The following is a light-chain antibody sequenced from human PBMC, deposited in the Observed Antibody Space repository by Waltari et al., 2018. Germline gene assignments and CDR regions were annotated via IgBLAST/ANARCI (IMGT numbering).Light chain of an antibody. Sequence: DIVLTQPRGPLSLSPGESATLSCRASQSVSKYLAWYQQKPGQAPRLLIYDASIRATAIPDRFSGSGWGKDFSLTISSLEPEDFAVYYCQKYGTLPATFGQGSKVQ. V-gene: IGKV3-20*01. CDR2: DAS. CDR1: QSVSKY. CDR3: QKYGTLPAT. J-gene: IGKJ1*01.